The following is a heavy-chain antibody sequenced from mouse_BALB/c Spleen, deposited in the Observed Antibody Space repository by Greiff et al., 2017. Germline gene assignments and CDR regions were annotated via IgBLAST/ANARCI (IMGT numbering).Heavy chain of an antibody. V-gene: IGHV1-18*01. Sequence: EVQLQQSGPGLVQPGASVKISCTASGFTFTDYNMDWVQQSPGKSLEWIGDINPNNGGTIYNQKFKGKATMTVDKSSSTAYMELRSLTSEDTAVYYCARLGNDAMDYWGQGTSVTVSS. CDR3: ARLGNDAMDY. J-gene: IGHJ4*01. CDR2: INPNNGGT. CDR1: GFTFTDYN. D-gene: IGHD2-1*01.